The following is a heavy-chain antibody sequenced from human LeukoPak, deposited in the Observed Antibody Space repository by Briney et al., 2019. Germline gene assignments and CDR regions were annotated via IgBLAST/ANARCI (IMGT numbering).Heavy chain of an antibody. J-gene: IGHJ4*02. CDR1: GGSISSSSYY. V-gene: IGHV4-39*07. CDR3: ARDDLELPPPPPSDY. CDR2: IYYSGST. D-gene: IGHD5-24*01. Sequence: SETLSLTCTVSGGSISSSSYYWGWIRQPPGKGLEWIGSIYYSGSTYYNPSLKSRVTISVDTSKNQFSLKLSSVTAADTAVYYCARDDLELPPPPPSDYWGQGTLVTVSS.